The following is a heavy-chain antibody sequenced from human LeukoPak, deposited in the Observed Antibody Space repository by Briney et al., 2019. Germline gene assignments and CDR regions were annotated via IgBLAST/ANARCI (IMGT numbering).Heavy chain of an antibody. CDR2: ISSSGSTI. CDR1: GFTFSDYY. Sequence: PGGSLRLSCAASGFTFSDYYMSWIRQAPGKGLEWASYISSSGSTIYYADSVKGRFTISRDNAKNSLYLQMNSLRAENTAVYYCARDRGSSYVRRAMLLGYWGQGTLVTVSS. D-gene: IGHD3-10*02. V-gene: IGHV3-11*01. CDR3: ARDRGSSYVRRAMLLGY. J-gene: IGHJ4*02.